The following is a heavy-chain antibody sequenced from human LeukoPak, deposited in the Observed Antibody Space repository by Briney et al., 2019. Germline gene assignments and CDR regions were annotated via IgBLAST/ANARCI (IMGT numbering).Heavy chain of an antibody. D-gene: IGHD3-22*01. CDR3: ARAKPPRYYYDSSDHDAFDI. CDR2: IKQDGSEK. V-gene: IGHV3-7*01. J-gene: IGHJ3*02. CDR1: GFTFSNAW. Sequence: GGSLRLSCAASGFTFSNAWMSWVRQAPGKGLEWVANIKQDGSEKYYVDSVKGRFTISRDNAKNSLYLQMNSLRAEDTAVYYCARAKPPRYYYDSSDHDAFDIWGQGTMVTVSS.